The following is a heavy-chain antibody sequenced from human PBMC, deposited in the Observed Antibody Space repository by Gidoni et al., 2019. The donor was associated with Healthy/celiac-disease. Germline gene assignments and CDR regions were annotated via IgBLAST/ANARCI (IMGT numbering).Heavy chain of an antibody. Sequence: QVQLVESGGGVVQPGRSLRLSCAEPGFTFSSYGMHWVRQAPGKGLEWVAVIWNDGSNKYYADSVKGRFTISRDNSKNTLYLQMNSLRAEDTAVYYCAVPGDNWGQGTLVTVSS. J-gene: IGHJ4*02. CDR2: IWNDGSNK. CDR3: AVPGDN. CDR1: GFTFSSYG. D-gene: IGHD3-10*01. V-gene: IGHV3-33*01.